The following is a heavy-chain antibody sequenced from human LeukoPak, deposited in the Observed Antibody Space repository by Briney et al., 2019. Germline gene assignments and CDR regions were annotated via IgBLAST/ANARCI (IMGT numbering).Heavy chain of an antibody. D-gene: IGHD4-17*01. CDR1: GGSISSSSYY. Sequence: TSSETLSLTCTVSGGSISSSSYYWGWIRQPPGKGLEWIGSIYYSGSTYYNPSLKSRVTISVDTSKNQFSLKLSSATAADTAVYYCASSLTVTRDYLVPWGQGTLVTVSS. CDR3: ASSLTVTRDYLVP. V-gene: IGHV4-39*01. CDR2: IYYSGST. J-gene: IGHJ5*02.